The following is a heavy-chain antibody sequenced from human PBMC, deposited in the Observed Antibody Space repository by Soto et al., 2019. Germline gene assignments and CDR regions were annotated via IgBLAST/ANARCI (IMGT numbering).Heavy chain of an antibody. J-gene: IGHJ4*02. CDR2: IYWDNDK. V-gene: IGHV2-5*02. CDR1: GFSLTTNGVG. CDR3: ANRQLGKRALWDWGYYDY. D-gene: IGHD3-22*01. Sequence: QITLKESGPTLLKPTQTLTLTCTFSGFSLTTNGVGVGWIRQPPEKALEWLALIYWDNDKRYSPSLKNRLTTNMDTPKNQVVLTMTNMDPVDTATCFYANRQLGKRALWDWGYYDYGGQGTPVTVSS.